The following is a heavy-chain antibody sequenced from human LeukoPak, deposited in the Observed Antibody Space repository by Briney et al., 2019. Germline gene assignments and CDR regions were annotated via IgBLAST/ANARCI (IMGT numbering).Heavy chain of an antibody. Sequence: PSETLSFTCGVYGGSFSGYYWTWIRQPPGKGLEWIGEINHSGSTNYIPSLKSRVTMSLDTSKNHFSLKLTSVTAADTAVYYCAGGATPGVFWGQGTLVTVSS. D-gene: IGHD3-10*01. CDR3: AGGATPGVF. V-gene: IGHV4-34*01. CDR1: GGSFSGYY. J-gene: IGHJ4*02. CDR2: INHSGST.